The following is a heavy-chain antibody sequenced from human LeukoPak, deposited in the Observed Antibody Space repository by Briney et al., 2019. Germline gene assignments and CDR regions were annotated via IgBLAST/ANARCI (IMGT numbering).Heavy chain of an antibody. CDR2: ISSSGSTI. J-gene: IGHJ6*02. D-gene: IGHD3-22*01. V-gene: IGHV3-11*01. CDR1: GFTFSDYY. Sequence: PGGSLRLSCAASGFTFSDYYMSWIRQAPGKGLEWVSYISSSGSTIYYADSVKGRFTISRDNAKNSLYLQMNSLRAEDTAVYYCARSEDDDRSHYYYGMDVWGQGTTVTVSS. CDR3: ARSEDDDRSHYYYGMDV.